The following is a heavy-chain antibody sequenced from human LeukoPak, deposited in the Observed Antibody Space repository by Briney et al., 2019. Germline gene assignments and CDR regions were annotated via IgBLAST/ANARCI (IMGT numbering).Heavy chain of an antibody. CDR3: ARGVLWFGELYYFDY. CDR1: GGTFSSYA. Sequence: SVTVSCKASGGTFSSYAISWVRQAPGQGLEWMGRIIPIFGTATYAQKFQGRVTITTDESTSTDYMELSSLRSEDTAVYYCARGVLWFGELYYFDYWGQGTLVTVSS. CDR2: IIPIFGTA. D-gene: IGHD3-10*01. J-gene: IGHJ4*02. V-gene: IGHV1-69*05.